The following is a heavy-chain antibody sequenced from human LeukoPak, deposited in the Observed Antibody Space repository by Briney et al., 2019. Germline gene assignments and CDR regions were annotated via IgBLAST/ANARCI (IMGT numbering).Heavy chain of an antibody. V-gene: IGHV1-2*06. Sequence: ASVKVSCKASGYTFTYYFIHWARQAPGQGLEWMGRINPNSGGTKLAQKFQGRVTMTTDMSIDTAYMDLSRLTSDDTAVYYCARGTANTVFEYWGQGTLVTVSS. J-gene: IGHJ4*02. CDR3: ARGTANTVFEY. CDR1: GYTFTYYF. D-gene: IGHD4-17*01. CDR2: INPNSGGT.